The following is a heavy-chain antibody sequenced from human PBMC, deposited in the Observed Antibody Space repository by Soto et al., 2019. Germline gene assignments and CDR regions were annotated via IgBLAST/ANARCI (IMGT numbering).Heavy chain of an antibody. J-gene: IGHJ4*02. D-gene: IGHD2-15*01. CDR3: GRWKGYCSGGSCYFDY. CDR2: IYYSGST. V-gene: IGHV4-59*12. Sequence: ASETLSLTCTVSGGSISSYYWSWIRQPPGKGLEWIGYIYYSGSTNYNPSLKSRVTISVDTSKNQFSLKLSSVTAADTAVYYCGRWKGYCSGGSCYFDYWGQGTLVTVSS. CDR1: GGSISSYY.